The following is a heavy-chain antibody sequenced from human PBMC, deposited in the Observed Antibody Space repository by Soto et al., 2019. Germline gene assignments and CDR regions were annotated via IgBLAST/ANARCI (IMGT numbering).Heavy chain of an antibody. V-gene: IGHV1-69*02. D-gene: IGHD3-22*01. CDR2: IIPILGIA. CDR1: GGTFSSYT. CDR3: ARGDYYDSSGYDS. Sequence: QVQLVQSGAEVKKPGSSVKVSCKASGGTFSSYTISWVRQAPGQGLEWMGRIIPILGIANYAQKFQGRVTITANQPTSTAYMEPSSLRAEDTAVDYCARGDYYDSSGYDSWGQGTLVTVSS. J-gene: IGHJ4*02.